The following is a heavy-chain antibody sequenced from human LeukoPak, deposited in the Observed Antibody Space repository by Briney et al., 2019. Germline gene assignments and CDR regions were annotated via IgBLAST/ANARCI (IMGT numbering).Heavy chain of an antibody. Sequence: SETLSLTCTVSGGAISSSNWWSRVRQPPGKGLEWIEEIFHGGSTNYNPSLRSRVTISGDKSRNLISLKVSSVTAADTAVYYCATSKGYSTVLGGDYFDYWGHGTLVTVSS. CDR1: GGAISSSNW. J-gene: IGHJ4*01. CDR2: IFHGGST. CDR3: ATSKGYSTVLGGDYFDY. D-gene: IGHD4-11*01. V-gene: IGHV4-4*02.